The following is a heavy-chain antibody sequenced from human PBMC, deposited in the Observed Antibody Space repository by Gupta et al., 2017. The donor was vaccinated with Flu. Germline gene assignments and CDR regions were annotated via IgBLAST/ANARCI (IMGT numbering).Heavy chain of an antibody. J-gene: IGHJ5*02. V-gene: IGHV3-30*18. CDR2: ISYDGSNK. D-gene: IGHD6-13*01. CDR3: AKVEGWERQQLLLGQNWFDP. CDR1: GFTFSSYG. Sequence: GRSLRLSCAASGFTFSSYGMHWVRQAPGKGLEWVAVISYDGSNKYYADSVKGRFTISRDNSKNTLYLQMNSLRAEDTAVYYCAKVEGWERQQLLLGQNWFDPWGQGTLVTVSS.